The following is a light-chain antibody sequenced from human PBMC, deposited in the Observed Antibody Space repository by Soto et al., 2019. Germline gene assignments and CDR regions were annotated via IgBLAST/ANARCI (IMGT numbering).Light chain of an antibody. CDR1: QSVGSW. J-gene: IGKJ2*02. V-gene: IGKV1-5*03. CDR3: QQYDAYPWT. CDR2: KAS. Sequence: DIQMTQSPSTLSASVGDRVTITCRASQSVGSWLAWYQQKPGKAPKYLIYKASILESGVPSRFSGSGSGTEFTLTISSLQTDYFATYYCQQYDAYPWTFGQGTKL.